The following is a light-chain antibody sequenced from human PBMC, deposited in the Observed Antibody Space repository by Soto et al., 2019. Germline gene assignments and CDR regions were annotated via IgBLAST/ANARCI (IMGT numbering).Light chain of an antibody. CDR1: RSDVGAYNY. Sequence: QSALTQPPSASGSPGQSVTISCTGSRSDVGAYNYVSWYQQHPGKAPKLMIYEVTKRPSGVPDRFPGSKSGNTASLTVSGLQAEDEANYYCSSYACNKVVFGGGTKLTVL. V-gene: IGLV2-8*01. J-gene: IGLJ2*01. CDR2: EVT. CDR3: SSYACNKVV.